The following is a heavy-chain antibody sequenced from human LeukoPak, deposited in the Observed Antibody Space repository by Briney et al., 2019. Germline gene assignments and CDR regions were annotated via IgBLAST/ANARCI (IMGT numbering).Heavy chain of an antibody. CDR1: GYRFTSYD. D-gene: IGHD2-2*01. J-gene: IGHJ4*02. CDR2: INPSGGST. CDR3: ARDGPTAAPFDY. Sequence: ASVKVSCKASGYRFTSYDMHWVRQAPGQGLEWMGIINPSGGSTSYAQRFQGRVAMTRGTSTTTVYMEVNRLTSEDTAVYFCARDGPTAAPFDYWGQGTLVTVSS. V-gene: IGHV1-46*01.